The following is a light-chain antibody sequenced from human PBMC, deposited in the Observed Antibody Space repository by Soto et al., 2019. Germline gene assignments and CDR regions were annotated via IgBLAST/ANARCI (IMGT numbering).Light chain of an antibody. Sequence: QSALTQAASVSGSPGQSVTISCSGIIEDGGNTYLVSWYQQFPGKAPKVIIFEGNKRPSGVSHRFSGSMSGSTASLTISGLQAEDEADYYCCSYGGSNTWVFGGGTQLTVL. CDR3: CSYGGSNTWV. CDR2: EGN. J-gene: IGLJ3*02. V-gene: IGLV2-23*01. CDR1: IEDGGNTYL.